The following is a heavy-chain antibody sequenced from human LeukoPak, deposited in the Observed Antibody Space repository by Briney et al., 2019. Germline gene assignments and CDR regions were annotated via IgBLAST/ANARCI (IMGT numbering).Heavy chain of an antibody. D-gene: IGHD3-16*01. CDR2: IFHSGDT. J-gene: IGHJ4*02. Sequence: PSETLSLTCAVSGDSISNNNWWSWVRQPPGKGLEWIGEIFHSGDTNYKPSLKSRVTISVDKSKNQFSLRLSSVTAADTAVYYCARGGVLKSVDYWGQGTLVAVSS. CDR1: GDSISNNNW. CDR3: ARGGVLKSVDY. V-gene: IGHV4-4*02.